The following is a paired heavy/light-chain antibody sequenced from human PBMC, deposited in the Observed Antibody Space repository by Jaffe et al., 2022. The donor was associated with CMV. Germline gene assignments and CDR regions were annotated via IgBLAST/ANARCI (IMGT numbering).Heavy chain of an antibody. D-gene: IGHD3-10*01. J-gene: IGHJ6*02. CDR2: VNQDGSEK. CDR1: GFTLSTYW. Sequence: EVQLVESGGGLVQPGGSLRLSCAASGFTLSTYWMKWVRQAPGKGLEWVANVNQDGSEKYYVDSVKGRFTISRDNAKNSLYLQMNSLRAEDTAVYYCARRFGDPQGVDVWGQGTTVTVSS. CDR3: ARRFGDPQGVDV. V-gene: IGHV3-7*01.
Light chain of an antibody. Sequence: QSVLTQPPSASGTPGQRVTITCSGSSSNIGSTFVYWYQQLPGTAPKLLIYRNDQRPSGVPDRFSGSKSGTSASLAISGLRSEDEADYYCAAWDDSLSGVVFGGGTKLTVL. CDR2: RND. CDR1: SSNIGSTF. CDR3: AAWDDSLSGVV. V-gene: IGLV1-47*01. J-gene: IGLJ2*01.